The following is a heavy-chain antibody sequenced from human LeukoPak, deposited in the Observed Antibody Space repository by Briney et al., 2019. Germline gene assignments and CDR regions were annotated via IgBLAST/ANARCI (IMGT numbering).Heavy chain of an antibody. CDR2: ISSSSSYI. D-gene: IGHD1-1*01. CDR3: ARDGPELEGQGSFDY. CDR1: GFTFSSYS. V-gene: IGHV3-21*01. J-gene: IGHJ4*02. Sequence: GGSLRLSCAASGFTFSSYSMNWVRQAPGKGLEWVSSISSSSSYIYYADSVKGRFTISRDNAKNSLYLQMNSLRAEDTAVYYCARDGPELEGQGSFDYWGQGTLVTVSS.